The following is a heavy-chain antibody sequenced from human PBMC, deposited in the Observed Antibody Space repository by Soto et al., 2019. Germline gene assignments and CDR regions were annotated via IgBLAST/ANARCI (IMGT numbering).Heavy chain of an antibody. CDR2: IYYSGST. Sequence: SETLSLTCTFSGGSISIGDYSWSWIRQPRGKGLEWIGYIYYSGSTYYNPSLKSRVTISVDTSKNQFSLKLSSVTAADTAVYYCARVSPTRFLEWEYYGMDVWGQGTTVTVSS. D-gene: IGHD3-3*01. CDR3: ARVSPTRFLEWEYYGMDV. J-gene: IGHJ6*02. V-gene: IGHV4-30-4*01. CDR1: GGSISIGDYS.